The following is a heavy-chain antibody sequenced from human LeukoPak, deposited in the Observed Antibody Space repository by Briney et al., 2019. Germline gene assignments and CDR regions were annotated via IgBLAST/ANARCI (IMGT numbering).Heavy chain of an antibody. CDR1: GFTFSSYS. V-gene: IGHV3-21*01. Sequence: GGSLRLSCAASGFTFSSYSMNWVRQAPGKGLEWVSSISSSSSYIYYADSVKGRFTISRDNAKNSLYLQMNSLRAEDTAVYYCARDRPVTIFGVVATVNWFDPWGQGTLVTVSS. CDR3: ARDRPVTIFGVVATVNWFDP. D-gene: IGHD3-3*01. J-gene: IGHJ5*02. CDR2: ISSSSSYI.